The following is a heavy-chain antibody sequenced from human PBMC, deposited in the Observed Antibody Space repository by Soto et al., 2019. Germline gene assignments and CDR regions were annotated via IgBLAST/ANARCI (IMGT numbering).Heavy chain of an antibody. CDR2: INPSGGST. Sequence: GASVKVSCKASGYTFTSYYMHCVRQAPGQGLEWMGIINPSGGSTSYAQKFQGRVTMTRDTSTSTVYMELSSLRSEDTAVYYCARDRDVDTAMVTADYWGQGTLVTVSS. CDR3: ARDRDVDTAMVTADY. CDR1: GYTFTSYY. J-gene: IGHJ4*02. D-gene: IGHD5-18*01. V-gene: IGHV1-46*01.